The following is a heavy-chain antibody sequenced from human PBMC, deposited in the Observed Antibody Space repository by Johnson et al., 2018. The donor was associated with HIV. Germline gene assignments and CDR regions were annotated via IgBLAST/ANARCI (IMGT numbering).Heavy chain of an antibody. CDR3: ARDEEGMYAMGAFDI. Sequence: QVQLVESGGGVVQPGRSLRLSCGASGFIFSSYAMHWVRQAPGKGLEWVALISFDGSHKYYADSVKGRFTISRDNSKNTLYLQMNSLRADDTAVYYCARDEEGMYAMGAFDIWGQGTMVTVSS. CDR1: GFIFSSYA. CDR2: ISFDGSHK. J-gene: IGHJ3*02. D-gene: IGHD2-8*01. V-gene: IGHV3-30*04.